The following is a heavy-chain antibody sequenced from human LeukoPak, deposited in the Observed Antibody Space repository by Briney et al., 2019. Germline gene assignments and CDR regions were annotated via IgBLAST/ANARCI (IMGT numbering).Heavy chain of an antibody. CDR1: GGSISSYY. CDR2: IYYSGST. CDR3: ARVGRHYGSGSYADF. D-gene: IGHD3-10*01. V-gene: IGHV4-59*01. J-gene: IGHJ4*02. Sequence: SETLSLTCTVSGGSISSYYWSWIRQPPGKGLEWIGYIYYSGSTNYNPSLKSRVTISVDTSKNQFSLKLSSVTAADTAVYYCARVGRHYGSGSYADFWGQGTLVTVSS.